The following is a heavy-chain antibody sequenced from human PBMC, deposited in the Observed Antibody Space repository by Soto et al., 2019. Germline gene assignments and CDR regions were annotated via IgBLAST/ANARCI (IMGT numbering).Heavy chain of an antibody. CDR1: GFTVSNNY. J-gene: IGHJ4*02. V-gene: IGHV3-53*01. Sequence: EVQLVESGGGLIQPGGSLRLSCAVSGFTVSNNYMSWVRQAPGKGLEGVSVIYSGGYTAYGDSVKGRFTISRDNSKNTQYLQIKSRGADAPAVFSCATQRGGGGYWGQGTLVTVSS. CDR2: IYSGGYT. D-gene: IGHD6-25*01. CDR3: ATQRGGGGY.